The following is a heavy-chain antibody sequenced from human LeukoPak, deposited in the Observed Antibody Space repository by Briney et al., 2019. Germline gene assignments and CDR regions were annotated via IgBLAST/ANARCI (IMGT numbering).Heavy chain of an antibody. D-gene: IGHD5-24*01. Sequence: GGSLRLSCPGSGFTFSSAWMTWVRQIPGKGLEWVGHIKSRTDGGTTDYAAPVKGRFTISRDDAKNTVYLQMNSLRTEDSAVYFCATEFYSNGYNFWGQGTRSSSPQ. J-gene: IGHJ4*02. CDR2: IKSRTDGGTT. CDR3: ATEFYSNGYNF. CDR1: GFTFSSAW. V-gene: IGHV3-15*01.